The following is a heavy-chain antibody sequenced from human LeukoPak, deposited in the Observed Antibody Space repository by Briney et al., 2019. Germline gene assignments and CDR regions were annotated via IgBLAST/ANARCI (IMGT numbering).Heavy chain of an antibody. CDR1: GFTFSSYE. V-gene: IGHV3-48*03. CDR2: IDVSGSTT. J-gene: IGHJ4*02. Sequence: PGGSLRLSCAASGFTFSSYEMNWVRQAPGKGLEWVSYIDVSGSTTYYAESVKGRFTISRDNAKNSLYLQMNSLRAEDTAVYYCARERYCSSTSCPHGDLDYWGQGTLVSVSS. CDR3: ARERYCSSTSCPHGDLDY. D-gene: IGHD2-2*01.